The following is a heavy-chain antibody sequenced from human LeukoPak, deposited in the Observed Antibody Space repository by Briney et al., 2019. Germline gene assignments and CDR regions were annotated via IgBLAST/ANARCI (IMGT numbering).Heavy chain of an antibody. J-gene: IGHJ6*03. V-gene: IGHV4-59*01. CDR2: IYYSGST. D-gene: IGHD3-10*01. CDR1: GGSISSYY. Sequence: PSETLSLTCTVSGGSISSYYWSWIRQPPGKGLEWIGYIYYSGSTNYNPSLKSRVTITVDTSKNQFSLKLSSVTAADTAVYYCARGMVRAYYYYYMDVWGKGTTVTVSS. CDR3: ARGMVRAYYYYYMDV.